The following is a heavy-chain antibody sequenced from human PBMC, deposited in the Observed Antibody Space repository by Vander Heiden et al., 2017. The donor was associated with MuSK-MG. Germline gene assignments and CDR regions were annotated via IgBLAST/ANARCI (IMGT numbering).Heavy chain of an antibody. J-gene: IGHJ4*02. CDR2: ISSSSSYI. CDR1: GFTFSSYS. CDR3: AREWAVGDSSGYYGDY. Sequence: EVQLVESGGGLVKPGGSLRLSCAASGFTFSSYSMNWVRQAPGKGLEWVSSISSSSSYIYYADSVKGRFTISRDNAKNSLYLQMNSLRAEDTAVYYCAREWAVGDSSGYYGDYWGQGTLVTVSS. D-gene: IGHD3-22*01. V-gene: IGHV3-21*01.